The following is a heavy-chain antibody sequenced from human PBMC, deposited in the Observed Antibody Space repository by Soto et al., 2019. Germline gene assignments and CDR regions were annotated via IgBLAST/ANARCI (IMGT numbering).Heavy chain of an antibody. CDR1: GYTFISYG. J-gene: IGHJ5*02. V-gene: IGHV1-18*04. CDR2: ISAYNGNT. CDR3: ARVGMRYCSGGSCYLFRAGSRAWFDP. D-gene: IGHD2-15*01. Sequence: ASVKVSCKASGYTFISYGISWVRQAPGQGREWMGWISAYNGNTNYAQKLQGRVTMTTDTSTSTAYMELRSLRSDDTAVYYCARVGMRYCSGGSCYLFRAGSRAWFDPWGQGXLVTVSS.